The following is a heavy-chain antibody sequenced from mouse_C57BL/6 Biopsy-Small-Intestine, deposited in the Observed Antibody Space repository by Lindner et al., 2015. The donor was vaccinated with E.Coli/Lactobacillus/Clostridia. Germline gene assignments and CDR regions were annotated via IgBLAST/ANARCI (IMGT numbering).Heavy chain of an antibody. V-gene: IGHV1-64*01. CDR3: ARVPPALFDFGVLTHQPLDYYYGLDV. J-gene: IGHJ1*01. CDR2: ISGYNGNA. D-gene: IGHD1-1*01. Sequence: SVKVSCKASGYTFSNYGISWVRQAPGQGLEWMGWISGYNGNANCVKNFEDRVILTTDTSTTTAYMELRSLRSDDTAVYYCARVPPALFDFGVLTHQPLDYYYGLDVWGQGTTVTVSS. CDR1: GYTFSNYG.